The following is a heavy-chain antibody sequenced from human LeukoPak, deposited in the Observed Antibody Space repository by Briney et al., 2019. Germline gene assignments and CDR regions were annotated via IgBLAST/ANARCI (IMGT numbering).Heavy chain of an antibody. CDR3: ATDLDSSSPPLG. V-gene: IGHV1-24*01. D-gene: IGHD6-6*01. CDR1: GYTLTELS. CDR2: FDPEDGET. Sequence: ASVKVSCKVSGYTLTELSMHWVRQAPGKGLGWMGGFDPEDGETIYAQKFQGRVTMTEDTSTDTAYMELSSLRSEDTAVYYCATDLDSSSPPLGWGQGTLVTVSS. J-gene: IGHJ4*02.